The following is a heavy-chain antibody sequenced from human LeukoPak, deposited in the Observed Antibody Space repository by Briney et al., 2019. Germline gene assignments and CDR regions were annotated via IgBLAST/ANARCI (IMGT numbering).Heavy chain of an antibody. V-gene: IGHV3-11*01. J-gene: IGHJ4*02. Sequence: SVKGRFTISSDNGKNLLYLQMNSLRAEDTAVYYCAKVWLVPSWYFDYWGQGTLVTVSS. D-gene: IGHD6-19*01. CDR3: AKVWLVPSWYFDY.